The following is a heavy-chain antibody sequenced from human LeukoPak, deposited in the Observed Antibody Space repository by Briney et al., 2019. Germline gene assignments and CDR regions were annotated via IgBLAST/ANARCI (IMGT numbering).Heavy chain of an antibody. Sequence: ASVKVSCKASGYTFTDYYMHWVRQAPGQGLEWMGWLNPDSGGTNYAQKFQGRVTMTRDMSITTAYMDLTRLRSDDTAVYYCARDLGDYGGKGWSPFDIWGQGTMVTVSS. J-gene: IGHJ3*02. D-gene: IGHD4-23*01. CDR2: LNPDSGGT. V-gene: IGHV1-2*02. CDR3: ARDLGDYGGKGWSPFDI. CDR1: GYTFTDYY.